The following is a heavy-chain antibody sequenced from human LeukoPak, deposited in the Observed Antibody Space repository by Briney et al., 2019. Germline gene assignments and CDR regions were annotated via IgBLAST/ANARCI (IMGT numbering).Heavy chain of an antibody. CDR3: AGRPLPSSGYYLTLDY. CDR1: GYSISSGYY. CDR2: IYHSGTT. J-gene: IGHJ4*02. V-gene: IGHV4-38-2*01. D-gene: IGHD3-22*01. Sequence: PSETLSLTCAVSGYSISSGYYWGWIRQPPGKGLEWIGSIYHSGTTNYNPSLKSRVTISVDTSENQFSLKLSSVTTADTAVYYCAGRPLPSSGYYLTLDYWGQGTLVTVSS.